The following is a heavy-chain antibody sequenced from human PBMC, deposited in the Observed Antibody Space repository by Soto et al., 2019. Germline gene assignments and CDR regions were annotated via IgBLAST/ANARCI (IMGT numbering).Heavy chain of an antibody. Sequence: GGSLRLSCAASGFTFDLYAMHWVRQAPGKGLEWVALISHDESTKYYADSVKGRFTISRDDSESTLYLQLSTLRAEDTAIYYCARGQKTRNWGWNIRGPINVDFDFWGPGTLVTVSS. CDR2: ISHDESTK. J-gene: IGHJ4*02. V-gene: IGHV3-30*04. CDR1: GFTFDLYA. D-gene: IGHD3-10*01. CDR3: ARGQKTRNWGWNIRGPINVDFDF.